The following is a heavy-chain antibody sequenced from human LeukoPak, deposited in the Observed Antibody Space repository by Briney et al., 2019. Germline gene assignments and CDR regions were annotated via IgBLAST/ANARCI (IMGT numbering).Heavy chain of an antibody. CDR1: GFTFSSYW. V-gene: IGHV3-64*01. CDR2: IDSSGGSL. Sequence: PGGSLRLSCAASGFTFSSYWMSWVRQGPGKGLEYVAGIDSSGGSLHYANSLKDRFTISRDNSKNTVYLEMGSLRAEDTAVYYCAREGHSSGHCGAFDLLGQGTMVIVSP. CDR3: AREGHSSGHCGAFDL. J-gene: IGHJ3*01. D-gene: IGHD3-22*01.